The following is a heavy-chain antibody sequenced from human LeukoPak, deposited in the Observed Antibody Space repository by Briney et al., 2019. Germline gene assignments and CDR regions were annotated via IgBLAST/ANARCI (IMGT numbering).Heavy chain of an antibody. J-gene: IGHJ4*02. CDR3: ATVYGSGSYYQHFEY. D-gene: IGHD3-10*01. CDR2: IYPGDSDT. V-gene: IGHV5-51*01. CDR1: GYSFTSYW. Sequence: GESLKISCKGSGYSFTSYWIAWVRQMPGKGLEWMGIIYPGDSDTRYSPSFQGQVTISADKSITTAYLQWSSLRASDTAMYYCATVYGSGSYYQHFEYWGQGTLVTVSS.